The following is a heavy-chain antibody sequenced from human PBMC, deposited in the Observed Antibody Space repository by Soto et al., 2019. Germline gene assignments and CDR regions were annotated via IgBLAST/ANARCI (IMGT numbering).Heavy chain of an antibody. Sequence: LRLSCAASGFSLRSQWMHWIRQTPGKGLEWVSRCSPDGTTVYADSVKGRFTISRDNAKNTVYLQMNSLRAEDTAMYYCSVSIFGVAHYWGQGTLVTVSS. D-gene: IGHD3-3*01. V-gene: IGHV3-74*03. CDR3: SVSIFGVAHY. CDR1: GFSLRSQW. CDR2: CSPDGTT. J-gene: IGHJ4*02.